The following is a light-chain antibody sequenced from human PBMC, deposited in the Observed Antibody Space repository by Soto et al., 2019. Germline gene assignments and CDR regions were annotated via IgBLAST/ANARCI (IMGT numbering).Light chain of an antibody. CDR2: DAS. J-gene: IGKJ1*01. CDR3: QQYGSSGT. Sequence: EIVLTQSPATLSLSPGERATLSCRASQSVSSCLAWYQQKPGQAPRLLIYDASNRATGIPARFSGSGSGTDFTLTISSLEPEDFAVYYCQQYGSSGTFGQGTKVDI. CDR1: QSVSSC. V-gene: IGKV3-11*01.